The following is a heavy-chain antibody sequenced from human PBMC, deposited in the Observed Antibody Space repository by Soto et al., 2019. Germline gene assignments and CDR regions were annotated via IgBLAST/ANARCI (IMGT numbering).Heavy chain of an antibody. J-gene: IGHJ4*02. CDR1: GGSISSYY. Sequence: HSERMALTCTVSGGSISSYYWSWIRQPPGKGLEWIGYIYYSGSTNYNPSLKSRVTISVDTSKNQFSLKLSSVTAADTAVYYCARDSLGYCSGGSCYDCDDWGQGTLATGS. CDR3: ARDSLGYCSGGSCYDCDD. V-gene: IGHV4-59*01. CDR2: IYYSGST. D-gene: IGHD2-15*01.